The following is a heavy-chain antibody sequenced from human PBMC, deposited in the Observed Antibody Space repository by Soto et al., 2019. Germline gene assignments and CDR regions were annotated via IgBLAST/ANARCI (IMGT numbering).Heavy chain of an antibody. CDR1: GASIINHY. Sequence: QVRLEESGPGLVKPSETLSLTCNVSGASIINHYWSWIRQPPGKALEWVAFVNYSGTTNYNHSLESRVFISVDTSKNQFSLKVTSVTAADTAVYFCARNSDYGSYFDLWGRGSLVTVSS. CDR3: ARNSDYGSYFDL. J-gene: IGHJ2*01. D-gene: IGHD4-17*01. CDR2: VNYSGTT. V-gene: IGHV4-59*11.